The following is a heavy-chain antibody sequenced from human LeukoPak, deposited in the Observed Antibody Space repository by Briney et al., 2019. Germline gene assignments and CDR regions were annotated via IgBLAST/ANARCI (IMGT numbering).Heavy chain of an antibody. CDR2: INPNSGGT. J-gene: IGHJ6*02. Sequence: ASVKVSCKASGYTFTGYYMHWVRQAPGQGLEWMGWINPNSGGTNYAQKFQGGVTMTRDTSISTAYMELSRLRSDDTAVYYCARAPLAFIDYGMDVWGQGTTVTVSS. CDR1: GYTFTGYY. V-gene: IGHV1-2*02. CDR3: ARAPLAFIDYGMDV. D-gene: IGHD2-15*01.